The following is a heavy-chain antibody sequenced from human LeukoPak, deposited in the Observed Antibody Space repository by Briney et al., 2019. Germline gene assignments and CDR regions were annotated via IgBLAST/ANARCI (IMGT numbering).Heavy chain of an antibody. D-gene: IGHD1-26*01. J-gene: IGHJ4*02. Sequence: GESLKISCKGSGYSFTNYWIGWVRQMPGKGLEWLGVIYPGDSDTRYSPSFQGQVTISADKSISTAYLQWSSLKASDTAMYYCARNSRNYYRAYFDYWGQGTLVTVSS. CDR2: IYPGDSDT. CDR3: ARNSRNYYRAYFDY. CDR1: GYSFTNYW. V-gene: IGHV5-51*01.